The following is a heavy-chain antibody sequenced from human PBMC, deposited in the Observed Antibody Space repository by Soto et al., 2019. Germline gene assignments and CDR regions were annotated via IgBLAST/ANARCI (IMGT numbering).Heavy chain of an antibody. J-gene: IGHJ4*02. Sequence: QVPLVQSGAEVKKPGASVKVSCKASGYTFTSYGISWVRQAPGQGLEWMGWISAYNGNTNYAQKLQGRVTMTTDTSTSTAYMELRSLRSDDTAVYYCARNHYYDSSGYYFMFDYWGQGTLVTVSS. CDR2: ISAYNGNT. D-gene: IGHD3-22*01. CDR3: ARNHYYDSSGYYFMFDY. CDR1: GYTFTSYG. V-gene: IGHV1-18*01.